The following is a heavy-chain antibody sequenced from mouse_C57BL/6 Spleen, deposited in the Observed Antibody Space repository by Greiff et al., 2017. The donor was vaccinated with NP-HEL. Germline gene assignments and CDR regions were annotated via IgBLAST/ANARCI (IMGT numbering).Heavy chain of an antibody. V-gene: IGHV10-1*01. CDR3: VRDYVRAMDY. J-gene: IGHJ4*01. CDR1: GFSFNTYA. CDR2: IRSKSNNYAT. D-gene: IGHD1-1*01. Sequence: VQLKESGGGLVQPKGSLKLSCAASGFSFNTYAMNWVRQAPGKGLEWVARIRSKSNNYATYYADSVKDRFTISRDDSESMLYLQMNNLKTEDTAMYYCVRDYVRAMDYWGQGTSVTVSS.